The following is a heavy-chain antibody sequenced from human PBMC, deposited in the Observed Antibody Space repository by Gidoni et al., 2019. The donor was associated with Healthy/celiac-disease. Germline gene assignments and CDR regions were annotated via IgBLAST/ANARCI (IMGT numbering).Heavy chain of an antibody. CDR2: ISGSGGST. CDR3: AKVTTVTTWSRYYFDY. J-gene: IGHJ4*02. V-gene: IGHV3-23*01. CDR1: GFTFSSDA. Sequence: EVQLLESGGGLVQPGGSLRLSCAASGFTFSSDAMSWVRQAPGTGLGWVSAISGSGGSTYYADSVKGRFTISRDNSKNTLYLQMNSLRAEDTAVYYCAKVTTVTTWSRYYFDYWGQGTLVTVSS. D-gene: IGHD4-17*01.